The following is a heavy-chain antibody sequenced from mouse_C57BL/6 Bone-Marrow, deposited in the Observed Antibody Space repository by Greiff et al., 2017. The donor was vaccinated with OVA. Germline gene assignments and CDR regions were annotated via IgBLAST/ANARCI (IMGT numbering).Heavy chain of an antibody. CDR1: GFTITDYY. D-gene: IGHD1-1*01. CDR3: ARSGSSYWYFDV. CDR2: IDPEDGET. V-gene: IGHV14-2*01. Sequence: EVKLQESGAELVKPGASVKLSCIASGFTITDYYMHWVKQRTEQGLEWIGRIDPEDGETKYAPKFQGKATITADTSSNTAYLQLSSLTSEDTAVYYGARSGSSYWYFDVWGTGTTVTVSS. J-gene: IGHJ1*03.